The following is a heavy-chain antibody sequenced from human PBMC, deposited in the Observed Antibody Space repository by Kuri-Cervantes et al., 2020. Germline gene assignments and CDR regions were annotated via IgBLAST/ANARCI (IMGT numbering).Heavy chain of an antibody. CDR2: THHSGIT. Sequence: SETLSLTCTVSGYSFTSDYHWGWIRQPPGKGLEWIGTTHHSGITYYNPSLKSRVTISIDTSKNQFSLKVTSVTAADTAVYYCATYSGSYGDYWGQGTLVTVSS. CDR3: ATYSGSYGDY. CDR1: GYSFTSDYH. V-gene: IGHV4-38-2*02. J-gene: IGHJ4*02. D-gene: IGHD1-26*01.